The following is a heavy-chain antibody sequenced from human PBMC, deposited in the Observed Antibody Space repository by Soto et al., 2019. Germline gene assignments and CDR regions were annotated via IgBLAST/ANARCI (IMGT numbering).Heavy chain of an antibody. CDR2: IYYSGST. D-gene: IGHD2-15*01. J-gene: IGHJ6*02. CDR3: ARSGAYYGMDV. Sequence: QVQLQESGPGLVKPSETLSLTCTVSGGSISSYYWSWIRQPPGKGLEWIGYIYYSGSTNYNPSLKSRVTISVDTSKNQFSLKLSSVTAADTAVYYCARSGAYYGMDVWGQGTTVTVSS. CDR1: GGSISSYY. V-gene: IGHV4-59*08.